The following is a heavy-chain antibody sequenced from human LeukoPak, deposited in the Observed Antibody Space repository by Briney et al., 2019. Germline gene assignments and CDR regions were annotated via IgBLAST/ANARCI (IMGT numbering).Heavy chain of an antibody. D-gene: IGHD3-22*01. J-gene: IGHJ4*02. CDR2: ISSSGSTI. Sequence: GGSLRLSCAASGFTFSDYYMSWIRQAPGKGLEWVSYISSSGSTIYYADSVKGRFTISRDNAKNSLYLQMNSLRAEDTAVYYCASKDYYDSSGYRNWGQGTLVTVSS. CDR1: GFTFSDYY. CDR3: ASKDYYDSSGYRN. V-gene: IGHV3-11*04.